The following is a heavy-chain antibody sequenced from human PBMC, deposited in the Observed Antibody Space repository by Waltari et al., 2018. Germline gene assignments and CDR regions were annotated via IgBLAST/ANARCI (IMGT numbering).Heavy chain of an antibody. CDR3: AREELSEYFDY. Sequence: VQLVESGGGLVQPGGSLRLSCGASGFTSSSFEMNWVRQAPGKGLEWVSYISGSGNSRYYADSVKGRFTIFRDNAKNSLYLQMNSLRADDTAVYYCAREELSEYFDYWGQGTLVTVSS. V-gene: IGHV3-48*03. D-gene: IGHD3-16*02. CDR2: ISGSGNSR. J-gene: IGHJ4*02. CDR1: GFTSSSFE.